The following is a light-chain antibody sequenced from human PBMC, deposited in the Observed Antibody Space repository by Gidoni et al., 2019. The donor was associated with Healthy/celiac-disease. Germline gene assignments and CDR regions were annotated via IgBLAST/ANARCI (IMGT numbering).Light chain of an antibody. J-gene: IGKJ4*01. Sequence: VIWITQSPSLLSASTGDRVPISCRMSQGISSYLALYQQKPGKAPELLIYAASTVQSGVPSRCSGSGSGTYFTLTISCLQSEDFATYCCQQYYSFPLTFXGXTKVEIK. CDR2: AAS. CDR3: QQYYSFPLT. CDR1: QGISSY. V-gene: IGKV1D-8*01.